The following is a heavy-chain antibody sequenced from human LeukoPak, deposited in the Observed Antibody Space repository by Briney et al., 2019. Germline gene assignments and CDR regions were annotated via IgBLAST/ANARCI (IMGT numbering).Heavy chain of an antibody. Sequence: GASVKVSCKASGGTFSSYAISWVRQAPGQGLEWMGRIIPILSIANYAQKFQGRVTITADKSTSTACMELSSLRSEDTAVYYCARGGIAAFDYWGQGTLVTVSS. V-gene: IGHV1-69*04. CDR3: ARGGIAAFDY. D-gene: IGHD6-13*01. CDR2: IIPILSIA. J-gene: IGHJ4*02. CDR1: GGTFSSYA.